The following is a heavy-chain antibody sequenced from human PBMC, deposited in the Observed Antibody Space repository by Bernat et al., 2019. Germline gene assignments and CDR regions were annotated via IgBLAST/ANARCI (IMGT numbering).Heavy chain of an antibody. V-gene: IGHV4-59*01. CDR1: GGSISTYF. CDR2: IYYNGDT. J-gene: IGHJ4*02. Sequence: QVQLQESGPGLVKPSETLSLTCTVSGGSISTYFWNWIRQPPGRGLEWIGYIYYNGDTNYNPSLKSRVTIALDTSENQFSLKLTSVTAADTAMYYCARGVAVQGKRFHYWGRGTLVTV. D-gene: IGHD2-15*01. CDR3: ARGVAVQGKRFHY.